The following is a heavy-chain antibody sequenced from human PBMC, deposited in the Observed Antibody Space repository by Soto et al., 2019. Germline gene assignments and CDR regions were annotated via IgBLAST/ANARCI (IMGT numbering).Heavy chain of an antibody. V-gene: IGHV4-34*01. CDR2: INHSGST. CDR1: GGSFSGYY. J-gene: IGHJ3*02. Sequence: KTSETLSLTCAVYGGSFSGYYWSWIRQPPGKGLEWIGEINHSGSTNYNPSLKSRVTISLDTSKNQFSLRLSSVTAADTAVFYCARGQSTIIVGGAFDIWGQGTLVTVSS. D-gene: IGHD3-22*01. CDR3: ARGQSTIIVGGAFDI.